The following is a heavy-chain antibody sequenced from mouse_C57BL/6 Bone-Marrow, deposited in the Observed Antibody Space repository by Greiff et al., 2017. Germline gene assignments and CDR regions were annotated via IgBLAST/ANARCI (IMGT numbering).Heavy chain of an antibody. D-gene: IGHD3-2*02. CDR2: ISDGGSYT. CDR1: GFTFSSYA. Sequence: EVKVVESGGGLVKPGGSLKLSCAASGFTFSSYAMSWVRQTPEQRLEWVATISDGGSYTYYPDNVKGRFTISRDNAKNNLYLQMSHLKSEDTAMYYCASGTAQALWGQGTTLTVAA. V-gene: IGHV5-4*03. CDR3: ASGTAQAL. J-gene: IGHJ2*01.